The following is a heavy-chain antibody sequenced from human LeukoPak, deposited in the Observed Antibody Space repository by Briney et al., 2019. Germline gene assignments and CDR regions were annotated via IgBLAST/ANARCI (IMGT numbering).Heavy chain of an antibody. Sequence: ASVKVSCKASGGTFSSYAISWVRQAPGQGLEWMGIINPSGGSTSYAQKFQGRVTMTRDTSTSTVYMELSSLRSEDTAVYYCARGIDSSGYYYLDWGQGTLVTVSS. CDR2: INPSGGST. J-gene: IGHJ4*02. CDR1: GGTFSSYA. D-gene: IGHD3-22*01. V-gene: IGHV1-46*01. CDR3: ARGIDSSGYYYLD.